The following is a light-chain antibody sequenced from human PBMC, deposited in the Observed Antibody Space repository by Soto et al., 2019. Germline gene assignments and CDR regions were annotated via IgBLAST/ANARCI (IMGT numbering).Light chain of an antibody. CDR3: ISYTVSRSYV. CDR2: SVS. J-gene: IGLJ1*01. Sequence: QSGLTQPASVSGSPGQSITISFSGTSSDIGAYDHVAWFQQFPGKTPKLVIYSVSNRPSGVSYRFSGSKSGNTASLTISGLQADDEADYYCISYTVSRSYVFGPGTKVTVL. V-gene: IGLV2-14*01. CDR1: SSDIGAYDH.